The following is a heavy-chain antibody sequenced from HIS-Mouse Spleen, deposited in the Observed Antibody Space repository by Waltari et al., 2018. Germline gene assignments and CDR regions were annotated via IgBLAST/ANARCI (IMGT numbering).Heavy chain of an antibody. CDR1: GGSISSSSYY. Sequence: QLQLQESGPGLVKPSETLSLTCTVSGGSISSSSYYWGWIRQPPGKGLEWIGSIYSSGRTYYNPSRKSRGTISVDTSKNQFSLKLSSVTAADTAVYYCAREIPYSSSWYDWYFDLWGRGTLVTVSS. V-gene: IGHV4-39*07. J-gene: IGHJ2*01. D-gene: IGHD6-13*01. CDR3: AREIPYSSSWYDWYFDL. CDR2: IYSSGRT.